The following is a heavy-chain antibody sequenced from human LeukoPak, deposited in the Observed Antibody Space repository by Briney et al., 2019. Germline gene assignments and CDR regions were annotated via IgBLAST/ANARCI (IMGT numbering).Heavy chain of an antibody. CDR2: IIPIFGTA. V-gene: IGHV1-69*13. Sequence: SVKVSCKASGYTFTSYGISWVRQAPGQGLEWMGGIIPIFGTANYAQKFQGRVTITADESTSTAYTELSSLRSEDTAVYYCARSGHYDFWSGLTHFDYWGQGTLVTVSS. J-gene: IGHJ4*02. CDR1: GYTFTSYG. CDR3: ARSGHYDFWSGLTHFDY. D-gene: IGHD3-3*01.